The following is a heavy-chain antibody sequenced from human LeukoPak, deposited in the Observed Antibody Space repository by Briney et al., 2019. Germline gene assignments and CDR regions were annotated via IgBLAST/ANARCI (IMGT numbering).Heavy chain of an antibody. D-gene: IGHD1-26*01. V-gene: IGHV3-30*03. Sequence: GGSLRLSCAASGFIFSSNSMHWARQAPGKGLEWVAVMSRDGVNGYYSESVKGRFTVSSDNSRNTVYLQMSGLSAEDTALYYCVRETLGAGDYWGQGTFVAVSS. J-gene: IGHJ4*02. CDR1: GFIFSSNS. CDR2: MSRDGVNG. CDR3: VRETLGAGDY.